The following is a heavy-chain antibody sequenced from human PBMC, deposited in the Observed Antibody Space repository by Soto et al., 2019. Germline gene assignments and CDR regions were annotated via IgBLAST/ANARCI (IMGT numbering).Heavy chain of an antibody. D-gene: IGHD3-22*01. J-gene: IGHJ4*02. V-gene: IGHV3-30-3*01. CDR2: ISYDGTNK. CDR1: GFTFSRFS. Sequence: QVQLVESGGGVVQPGRSLRLSCAASGFTFSRFSMHWVRQAPGKGLEWVAVISYDGTNKYNADSVMGRFTISRDNSKNTLYLQMNSLGAEDTAVYYCARGRITHFDSSGDYQGFDYWGQGTLVTVFS. CDR3: ARGRITHFDSSGDYQGFDY.